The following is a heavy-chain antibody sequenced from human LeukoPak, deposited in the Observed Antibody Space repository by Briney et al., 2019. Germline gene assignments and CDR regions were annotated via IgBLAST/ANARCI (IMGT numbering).Heavy chain of an antibody. CDR2: ISSSSSYI. D-gene: IGHD3-9*01. Sequence: GGSLRLSCAASGFTFSSYSMNWVRQAPGKGLEWVSSISSSSSYIYYADSVKGRFTISRDNAKNSLYLQMNSLRAEDTAVYYCARSGPVRYFEGSDYYYYYYMDVWGKGTTVTVSS. CDR1: GFTFSSYS. CDR3: ARSGPVRYFEGSDYYYYYYMDV. V-gene: IGHV3-21*01. J-gene: IGHJ6*03.